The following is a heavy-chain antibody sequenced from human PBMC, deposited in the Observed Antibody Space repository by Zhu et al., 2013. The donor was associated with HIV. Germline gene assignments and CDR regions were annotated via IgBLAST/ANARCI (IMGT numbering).Heavy chain of an antibody. CDR2: IIPFFGTA. J-gene: IGHJ4*02. V-gene: IGHV1-69*06. CDR3: ARDQFGVGATTHFDY. CDR1: GGTFSNYA. Sequence: QVQLVQSGAEVKKPGSSVKVSCKASGGTFSNYAINWVRQAPGQGLEWMGGIIPFFGTASYAQKFQGRLTITADKSTTTAYMDLGSLRSEDTAVYYCARDQFGVGATTHFDYWGQGTLVTVSS. D-gene: IGHD1-26*01.